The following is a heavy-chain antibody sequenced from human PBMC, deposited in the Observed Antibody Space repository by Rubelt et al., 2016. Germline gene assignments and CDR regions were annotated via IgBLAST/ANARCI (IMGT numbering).Heavy chain of an antibody. J-gene: IGHJ4*02. CDR2: ISYDGSNK. Sequence: GFTFSSYDMHWVRQAPSKGLEWVALISYDGSNKYYADSVKGRFTISRDKSKNTLYLQMNSLRAEDTAVYYCARGGGVVVVPAATYFDYWGQGTLVTVSS. CDR1: GFTFSSYD. V-gene: IGHV3-33*05. D-gene: IGHD2-2*01. CDR3: ARGGGVVVVPAATYFDY.